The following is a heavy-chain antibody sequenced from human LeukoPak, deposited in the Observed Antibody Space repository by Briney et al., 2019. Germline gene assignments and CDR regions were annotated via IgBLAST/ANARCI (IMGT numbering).Heavy chain of an antibody. CDR2: IYSGGST. CDR3: ARDSWQDGTDY. V-gene: IGHV3-53*01. CDR1: GFTVSSNY. J-gene: IGHJ4*02. Sequence: GGSLRLSCAASGFTVSSNYMSWVRQAPGKGLEWVSVIYSGGSTYYVDSVKGRFTISRDNSKNTLYLQMNSLRAEDTAVYYCARDSWQDGTDYWGQGTLVTVSS. D-gene: IGHD1-1*01.